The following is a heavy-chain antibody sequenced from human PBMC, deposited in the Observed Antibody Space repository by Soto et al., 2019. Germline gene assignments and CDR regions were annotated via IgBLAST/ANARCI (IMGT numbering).Heavy chain of an antibody. V-gene: IGHV4-34*01. CDR2: INHSGST. CDR3: AGSVDTAMVTDY. CDR1: GGSFSGYY. Sequence: SETLSLTCAVYGGSFSGYYWSWIRQPPGKGLEWIGEINHSGSTNYNPSLKSRVTISVDTSKNQFSLELSSVTAADTAVYYCAGSVDTAMVTDYWGQGTLVTVSS. J-gene: IGHJ4*02. D-gene: IGHD5-18*01.